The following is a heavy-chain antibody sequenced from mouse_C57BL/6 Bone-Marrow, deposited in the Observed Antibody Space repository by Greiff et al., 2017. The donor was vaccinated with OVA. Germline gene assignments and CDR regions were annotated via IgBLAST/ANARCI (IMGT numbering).Heavy chain of an antibody. CDR1: GFTFSSYG. D-gene: IGHD1-1*01. J-gene: IGHJ1*03. CDR2: ISSGGRYT. CDR3: ARDYYGSRDWYFDV. Sequence: VKLVESGGDLVKPGGSLKLSCAASGFTFSSYGMSWVRPTPDNRLEWVATISSGGRYTYYHDSVKGRFTISRDNAKNTRYLQMSSLKSEDTAMYFCARDYYGSRDWYFDVWGTGTTVTVSS. V-gene: IGHV5-6*02.